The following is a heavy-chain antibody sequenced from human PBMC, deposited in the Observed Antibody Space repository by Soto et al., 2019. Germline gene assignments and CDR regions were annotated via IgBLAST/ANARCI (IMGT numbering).Heavy chain of an antibody. Sequence: SGPTLVNPTQTLTLTCTFSGFSLSTSGVGVGWIRQPPGEALEWLALIYWDDDKRYSPSLKSRLTITKDTSKNQVVLTMTNMDPVDTATYYCAHSKWLRFPAGYSSGWHENLYFDYWGQGTLVTVSS. D-gene: IGHD6-19*01. J-gene: IGHJ4*02. CDR1: GFSLSTSGVG. CDR2: IYWDDDK. CDR3: AHSKWLRFPAGYSSGWHENLYFDY. V-gene: IGHV2-5*02.